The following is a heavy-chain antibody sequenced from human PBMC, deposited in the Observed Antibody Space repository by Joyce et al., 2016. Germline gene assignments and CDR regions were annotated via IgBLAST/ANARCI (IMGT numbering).Heavy chain of an antibody. V-gene: IGHV6-1*01. CDR3: ARAGYYHTSGYYYPNFDY. CDR1: GVSVSSNCAA. CDR2: TYYRSKWYN. D-gene: IGHD3-22*01. J-gene: IGHJ4*02. Sequence: QVQLQQSGPGLVKPSQTLSLTCAISGVSVSSNCAAWNWIRQSPSRGLEWLARTYYRSKWYNDYAVAVKSRITINPDTPKNQFSLQLNSVTPEDAAVYYCARAGYYHTSGYYYPNFDYWGPGTLVTVSS.